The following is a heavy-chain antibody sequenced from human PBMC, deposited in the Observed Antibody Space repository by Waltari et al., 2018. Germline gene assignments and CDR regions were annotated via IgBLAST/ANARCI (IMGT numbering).Heavy chain of an antibody. CDR2: ISNTGTRT. J-gene: IGHJ4*02. Sequence: VQLVESGGDVLQPGGSLRLPCETSGFTFFNYEMNWVRQAPGKGLEWIAYISNTGTRTFYSDSVRGRFTISRDDAKNSVFLQMNDLRVDDSGLYYCTRGLVGAPGWGQGTLVTVSS. CDR3: TRGLVGAPG. CDR1: GFTFFNYE. V-gene: IGHV3-48*03. D-gene: IGHD1-26*01.